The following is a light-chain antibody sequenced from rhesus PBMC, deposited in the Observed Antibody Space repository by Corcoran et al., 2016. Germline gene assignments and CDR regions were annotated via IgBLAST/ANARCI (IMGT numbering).Light chain of an antibody. Sequence: QAALTQPPSVSGSPGQSVTISCTGTSNDDGGYDYVSWYQQHPGTAPKLMIYEVSKRPSGVSDRFSGSKSGNTASLTISGLQAGDEAYYYCSSYAGSNTYIFGAGTRLTVL. J-gene: IGLJ1*01. V-gene: IGLV2-23*01. CDR1: SNDDGGYDY. CDR3: SSYAGSNTYI. CDR2: EVS.